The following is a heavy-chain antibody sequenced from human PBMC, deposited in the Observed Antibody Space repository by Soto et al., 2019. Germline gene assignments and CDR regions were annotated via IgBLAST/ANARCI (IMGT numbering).Heavy chain of an antibody. Sequence: SGGSLRLSSAASGFTFSDYYMSWIRQAPGKGLEWLSYSSNSGTYTRYADSVKGRFSISRDNAKNSLFLQINSLRGEDTAIYYCARSGDNYNVLDYWGQGTPVTVSS. CDR1: GFTFSDYY. CDR3: ARSGDNYNVLDY. CDR2: SSNSGTYT. J-gene: IGHJ4*02. V-gene: IGHV3-11*06. D-gene: IGHD3-10*02.